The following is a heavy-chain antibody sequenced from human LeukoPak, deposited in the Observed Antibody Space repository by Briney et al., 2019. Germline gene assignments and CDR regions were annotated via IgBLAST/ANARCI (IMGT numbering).Heavy chain of an antibody. Sequence: GRSLRLSCAASGFTFSSYAMHWVRQAPGKGLEWVAVISYDGSNKYYADSVKGRFTISRDNSKNTLYLQMNSLRAEDTAVYYCVREAPYYFDYWGQGTLVTVSS. CDR3: VREAPYYFDY. J-gene: IGHJ4*02. CDR2: ISYDGSNK. V-gene: IGHV3-30*14. D-gene: IGHD3-16*01. CDR1: GFTFSSYA.